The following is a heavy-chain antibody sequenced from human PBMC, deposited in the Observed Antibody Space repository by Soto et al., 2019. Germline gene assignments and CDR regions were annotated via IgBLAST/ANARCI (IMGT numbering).Heavy chain of an antibody. D-gene: IGHD4-17*01. Sequence: SETLSLTCAVYGESFGGYYWNWIRQPPGKGLEWIGEINHSGTTNYNPSLKSRVTISVDTSRNQFSLNLHSMTAADTAVYYCATTNGDYYLRAYYFDYWGQGTLVTVSS. CDR1: GESFGGYY. CDR2: INHSGTT. CDR3: ATTNGDYYLRAYYFDY. J-gene: IGHJ4*02. V-gene: IGHV4-34*01.